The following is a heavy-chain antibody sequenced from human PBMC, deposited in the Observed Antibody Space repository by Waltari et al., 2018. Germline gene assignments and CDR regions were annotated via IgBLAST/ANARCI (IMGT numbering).Heavy chain of an antibody. D-gene: IGHD2-2*01. J-gene: IGHJ4*02. CDR2: IYPRDSDT. Sequence: EVQLVQSGAEVKKPGESLKISCKGSGYSFTDYWIVWVRQMPGKGLEWMGIIYPRDSDTRYSPAFQGQVTISADKSISTAYLQWSSLKASDTAMYYCAIPPVPAATTDFDYWVQVTLVIVSS. CDR1: GYSFTDYW. CDR3: AIPPVPAATTDFDY. V-gene: IGHV5-51*01.